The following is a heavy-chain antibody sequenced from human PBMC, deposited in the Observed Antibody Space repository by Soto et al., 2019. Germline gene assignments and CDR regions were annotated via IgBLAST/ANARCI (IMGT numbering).Heavy chain of an antibody. CDR1: GFIFTRYS. CDR2: ISSTTNYI. J-gene: IGHJ4*02. V-gene: IGHV3-21*06. CDR3: ARESEDLTSNFDY. Sequence: AGGSLRLSCAASGFIFTRYSMNWVRQAPGKGLEWVSSISSTTNYIYYGDSMKGRFIISRDNAKNSLYLEMNSLRAEDTAVYYCARESEDLTSNFDYWGQGTLVTVSS.